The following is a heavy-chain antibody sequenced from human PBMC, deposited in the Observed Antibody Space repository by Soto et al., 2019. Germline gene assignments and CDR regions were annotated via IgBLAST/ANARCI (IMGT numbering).Heavy chain of an antibody. CDR3: AKEWYSGSRGFDF. CDR2: ISSDGSAK. D-gene: IGHD1-26*01. Sequence: PGGSLRLSCAASGFTFSSYGVHWVRQAPGKGLEWVAVISSDGSAKYYADSVKGRFTISRDNSRNILHLQMNSLRAGDTAVYYCAKEWYSGSRGFDFWGLGTLVTVSS. J-gene: IGHJ4*02. CDR1: GFTFSSYG. V-gene: IGHV3-30*18.